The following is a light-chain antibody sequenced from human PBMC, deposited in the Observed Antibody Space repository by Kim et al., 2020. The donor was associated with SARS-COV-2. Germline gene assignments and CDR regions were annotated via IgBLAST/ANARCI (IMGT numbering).Light chain of an antibody. CDR3: QVWDTSTVL. V-gene: IGLV3-9*01. CDR1: NIGSKN. J-gene: IGLJ2*01. CDR2: RDS. Sequence: VGLGQTAMIPCGGNNIGSKNVPWNQQKSRQAPVLVIYRDSNRPSGIPERFSGSNSGNTATLTISRAQAGDEADYYCQVWDTSTVLFGGGTQLTVL.